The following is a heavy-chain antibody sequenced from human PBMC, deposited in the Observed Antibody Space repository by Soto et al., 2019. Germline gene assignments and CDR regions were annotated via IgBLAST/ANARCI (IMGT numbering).Heavy chain of an antibody. CDR1: GFTFSDYY. CDR3: ARDARYASSSYGFDV. D-gene: IGHD6-13*01. CDR2: ISNSGHAI. V-gene: IGHV3-11*01. Sequence: PGGSLRLSCVASGFTFSDYYMSWIRQAPGKGLECVSYISNSGHAIYYADSVKGRFTVSRDNSNNSMSLQMDSLRADDTAIYYCARDARYASSSYGFDVWGQGTTVTVSS. J-gene: IGHJ6*02.